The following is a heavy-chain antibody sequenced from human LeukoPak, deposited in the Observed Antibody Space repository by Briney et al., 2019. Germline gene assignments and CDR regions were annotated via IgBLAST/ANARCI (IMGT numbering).Heavy chain of an antibody. D-gene: IGHD3-10*01. CDR2: ISGDGGSA. J-gene: IGHJ4*02. V-gene: IGHV3-43*02. CDR1: GFTFDDYA. Sequence: GGSLRLSCAASGFTFDDYAMHWVRQAPGKGLEWVSLISGDGGSAYYADSVKGRFTISGDNSKNSLYLQMNSLRTEDTALYYCAKDMFSGSAGVCDYWGQGTLVTVSS. CDR3: AKDMFSGSAGVCDY.